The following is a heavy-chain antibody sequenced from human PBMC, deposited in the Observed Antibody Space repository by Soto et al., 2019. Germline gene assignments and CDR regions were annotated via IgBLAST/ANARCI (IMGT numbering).Heavy chain of an antibody. CDR1: GFSFSSFG. D-gene: IGHD3-16*02. CDR3: AKALGELSPESYDY. J-gene: IGHJ4*02. V-gene: IGHV3-30*18. Sequence: VQLVESGGGVVQPGRSLRLSCAASGFSFSSFGMHWVRQAPGKGLEWVAFNSYDGSNKYYADSVKGRFTISRDSSKKTLYLQMNSLRPEDTAVYYCAKALGELSPESYDYWGQGTLVTVSS. CDR2: NSYDGSNK.